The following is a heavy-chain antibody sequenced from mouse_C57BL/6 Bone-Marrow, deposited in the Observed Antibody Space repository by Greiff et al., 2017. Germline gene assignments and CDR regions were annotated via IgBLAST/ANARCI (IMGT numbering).Heavy chain of an antibody. J-gene: IGHJ3*01. CDR3: ARFYYDYDGFAY. D-gene: IGHD2-4*01. V-gene: IGHV1-64*01. Sequence: QVQLQQPGAELVKPGASVKLSCKASGYTFTSYWMHWVKQRPGQGLEWIGMIHPNSGSTNYNEKFKSKATLTVDKSSSTAYMELRSLTSEDSAVYFCARFYYDYDGFAYWGQGTLVTVSA. CDR2: IHPNSGST. CDR1: GYTFTSYW.